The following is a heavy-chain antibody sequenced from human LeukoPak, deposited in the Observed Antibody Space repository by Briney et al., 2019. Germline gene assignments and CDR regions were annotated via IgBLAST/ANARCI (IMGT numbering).Heavy chain of an antibody. CDR3: ARDTYSSSWFPLAY. V-gene: IGHV3-30-3*01. D-gene: IGHD6-13*01. CDR2: ISPDGSNK. J-gene: IGHJ4*02. Sequence: GGSLRLSCAASGFTFSTYAMSWVRQGPGKGLEWVARISPDGSNKYYADSVKGRFTISRDNSINTLYLQMNSLRADDTAVYYRARDTYSSSWFPLAYWGQGILVTVSS. CDR1: GFTFSTYA.